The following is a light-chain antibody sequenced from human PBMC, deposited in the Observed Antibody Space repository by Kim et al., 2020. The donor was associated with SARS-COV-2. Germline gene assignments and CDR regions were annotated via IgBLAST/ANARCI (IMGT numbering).Light chain of an antibody. CDR3: MQGLQTPRDT. CDR2: LAS. Sequence: DIVMTQSPLSLPVSPGEPASISCTSSQSLLHNGYNFLDWYVQKPGQSPQLLIYLASSRASGVSDRFSGSGSGTDFTLRISRVEADDFGVYYGMQGLQTPRDTVGQVTRLEIK. CDR1: QSLLHNGYNF. J-gene: IGKJ5*01. V-gene: IGKV2-28*01.